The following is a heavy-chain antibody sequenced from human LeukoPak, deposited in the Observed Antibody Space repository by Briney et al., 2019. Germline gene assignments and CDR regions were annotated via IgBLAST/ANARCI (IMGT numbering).Heavy chain of an antibody. CDR3: AGYGEYWDWYFDL. CDR2: IYASGST. V-gene: IGHV4-4*07. J-gene: IGHJ2*01. D-gene: IGHD4-17*01. Sequence: SETLSLTCTVSGGSISSYFWSWIRQPAGKGLEWIGRIYASGSTYQNPSLRSRVTMSVDTSKNQFSLKLSSVTAADTAVYYCAGYGEYWDWYFDLWGRGTPVTVSP. CDR1: GGSISSYF.